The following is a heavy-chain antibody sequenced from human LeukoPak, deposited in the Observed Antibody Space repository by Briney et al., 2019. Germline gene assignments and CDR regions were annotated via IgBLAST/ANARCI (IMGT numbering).Heavy chain of an antibody. J-gene: IGHJ5*02. Sequence: SSETLSLTCTVSGGSISSGGYYWSWIRQHPGKGLERIGYIYYSGSTYYNPSLKSRVTISVDTSKNQFSLKLSSVTAADTAVYYCARDKNLGIRNWFDPWGQGTLVTVSS. V-gene: IGHV4-31*03. CDR2: IYYSGST. CDR3: ARDKNLGIRNWFDP. CDR1: GGSISSGGYY. D-gene: IGHD7-27*01.